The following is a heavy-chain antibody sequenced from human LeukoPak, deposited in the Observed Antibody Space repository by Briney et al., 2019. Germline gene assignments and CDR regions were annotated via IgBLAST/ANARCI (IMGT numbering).Heavy chain of an antibody. CDR1: GFTFSSYA. Sequence: PGGSLRLSCAASGFTFSSYAMHWVRQAPGKGLEWVAVISYDGINKYYADSVKGRFTISRDNSKNTLYLQMNSLRAEDTAVYYCARCPSGGVATITYFDYWGQGTLVTVSS. CDR2: ISYDGINK. CDR3: ARCPSGGVATITYFDY. V-gene: IGHV3-30*04. J-gene: IGHJ4*02. D-gene: IGHD5-12*01.